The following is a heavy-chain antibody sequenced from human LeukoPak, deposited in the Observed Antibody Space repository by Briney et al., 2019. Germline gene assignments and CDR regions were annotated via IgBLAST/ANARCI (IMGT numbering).Heavy chain of an antibody. D-gene: IGHD6-19*01. CDR3: ALLSSGWQDFDY. CDR1: GFTFSNHG. V-gene: IGHV3-43*02. CDR2: ISPSGDIT. Sequence: GGSLRLSCAASGFTFSNHGMNWVRQAPGKGLEWVSGISPSGDITYYADSVKGRFTISRDNSKNSLYLQMNSLRTEDTALYYCALLSSGWQDFDYWGQGTLVTVSS. J-gene: IGHJ4*02.